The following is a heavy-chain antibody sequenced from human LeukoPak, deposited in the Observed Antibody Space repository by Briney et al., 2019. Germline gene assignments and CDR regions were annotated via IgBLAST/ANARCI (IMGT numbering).Heavy chain of an antibody. V-gene: IGHV3-7*01. CDR1: GFTFSSYW. CDR3: AREVLIYTYYYDSSGQNAFDI. J-gene: IGHJ3*02. D-gene: IGHD3-22*01. CDR2: IKQDGSEK. Sequence: PGGTLRLSCAASGFTFSSYWMSWVRQAPGKGLEWVANIKQDGSEKYYVDSVKGRFTISRDNAKNSLYLQMNSLRAEDTAVYYCAREVLIYTYYYDSSGQNAFDIWGQGTMVTVSS.